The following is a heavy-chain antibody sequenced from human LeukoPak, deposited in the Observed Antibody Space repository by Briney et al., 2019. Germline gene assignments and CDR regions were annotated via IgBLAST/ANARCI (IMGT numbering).Heavy chain of an antibody. V-gene: IGHV3-23*01. CDR3: ARYGSSWFDDAFDI. J-gene: IGHJ3*02. D-gene: IGHD6-13*01. CDR1: GFTFSSYA. Sequence: GGSLRLSCAASGFTFSSYAMSWVRQAPGKGLEWVSGISGSGGSTNYADSVKGRFTISRDNSKNTLYLQMNSLRAEDTAVYYCARYGSSWFDDAFDIWGQGTMVIVSS. CDR2: ISGSGGST.